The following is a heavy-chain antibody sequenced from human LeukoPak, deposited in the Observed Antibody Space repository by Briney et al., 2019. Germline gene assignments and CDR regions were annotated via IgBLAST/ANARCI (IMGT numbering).Heavy chain of an antibody. D-gene: IGHD3/OR15-3a*01. Sequence: SQTLSLTCTVSGGSVTSGGYYWGWVRQPPGKGLEWLGYTYHSGSPYYNPSLKSRVTISVDRSKSLFSLRLHSVTAADTAVYYCARDVSLLDLRSWYLDLWGRGTLVTVSA. CDR2: TYHSGSP. V-gene: IGHV4-30-2*01. J-gene: IGHJ2*01. CDR3: ARDVSLLDLRSWYLDL. CDR1: GGSVTSGGYY.